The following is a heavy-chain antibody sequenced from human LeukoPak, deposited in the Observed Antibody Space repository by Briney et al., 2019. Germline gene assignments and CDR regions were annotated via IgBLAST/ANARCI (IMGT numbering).Heavy chain of an antibody. J-gene: IGHJ3*02. D-gene: IGHD4-17*01. CDR3: ARGGGDSPSDAFDI. CDR2: IYYSGGT. Sequence: SETLFLTCTVSGGSISSSSYYWGWIRQPPGKGLEWIGSIYYSGGTYYNPSLKSRVTISVDTSKNQFSLKLSSVTAADTAVYYCARGGGDSPSDAFDIWGQGTMVTVSS. V-gene: IGHV4-39*07. CDR1: GGSISSSSYY.